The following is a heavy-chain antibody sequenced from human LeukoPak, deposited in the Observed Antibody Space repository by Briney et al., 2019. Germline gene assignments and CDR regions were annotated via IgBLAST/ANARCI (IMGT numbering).Heavy chain of an antibody. J-gene: IGHJ4*02. D-gene: IGHD3-22*01. Sequence: GASVKVSCKASGYTFTDYYMHWVRQAPGQGLEWMGWINPNSDGTNYAQKFQGSVTMTRDTSISTAYMELRRLRSDDTAVYYCAREGEREDYYDSSEPIDYWGQGTLVTVSS. CDR3: AREGEREDYYDSSEPIDY. CDR2: INPNSDGT. V-gene: IGHV1-2*02. CDR1: GYTFTDYY.